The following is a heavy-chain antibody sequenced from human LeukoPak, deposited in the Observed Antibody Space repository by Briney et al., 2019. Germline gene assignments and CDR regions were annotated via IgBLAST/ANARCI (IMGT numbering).Heavy chain of an antibody. CDR3: ARHALYSSSWYFFDH. CDR1: GGSISSSSYY. CDR2: IYYTGST. D-gene: IGHD6-13*01. Sequence: SETLSLTCTVSGGSISSSSYYWAWIRQPPGKGLGWIGTIYYTGSTYYNPSLESRLTMSVATSKNQFSLKLTSVTAADTAVYYCARHALYSSSWYFFDHWGQGTLVTVSS. J-gene: IGHJ4*02. V-gene: IGHV4-39*01.